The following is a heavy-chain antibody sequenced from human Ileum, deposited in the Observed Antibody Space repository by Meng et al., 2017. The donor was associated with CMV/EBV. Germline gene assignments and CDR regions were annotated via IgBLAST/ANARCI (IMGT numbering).Heavy chain of an antibody. V-gene: IGHV3-30*02. D-gene: IGHD3-22*01. J-gene: IGHJ4*01. CDR2: IRYDGSNK. Sequence: GESLKISCAASGFTFSSYGMHWVRQAPGKGLEWVAFIRYDGSNKHYADSVKGRFTISRDNSKNTLYLQMNSLRAEDTAVYYCAKDHYDSSGYQDFDYWGQGTLVTVSS. CDR1: GFTFSSYG. CDR3: AKDHYDSSGYQDFDY.